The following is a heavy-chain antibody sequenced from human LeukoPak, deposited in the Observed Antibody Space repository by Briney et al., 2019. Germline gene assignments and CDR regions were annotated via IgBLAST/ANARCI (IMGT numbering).Heavy chain of an antibody. J-gene: IGHJ4*01. CDR1: GGSISSYY. CDR2: IYHSGNT. Sequence: SETLSPTCTVSGGSISSYYWSWIRQPPGKGLEWIGYIYHSGNTNYSPSLKSRVTISIDTSKNQFSLKGTSVTAADTAVYYCARTITGWGHFVQWGHGNPFTVFS. CDR3: ARTITGWGHFVQ. D-gene: IGHD6-19*01. V-gene: IGHV4-59*01.